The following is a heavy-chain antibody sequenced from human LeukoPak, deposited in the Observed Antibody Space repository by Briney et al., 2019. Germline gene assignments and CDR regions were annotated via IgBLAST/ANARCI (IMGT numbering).Heavy chain of an antibody. CDR2: INHSGST. D-gene: IGHD3-22*01. J-gene: IGHJ4*02. Sequence: SETLSLTCAVYGGSFSGYYWSWIRQPPGQGLEWIGEINHSGSTNYNPSLKSRVTISVDTSKNQFSLKLSSVSAADTAVYFCGTGYYYDSCGYYPPLWFFDYWGQGTLVPVSS. CDR1: GGSFSGYY. CDR3: GTGYYYDSCGYYPPLWFFDY. V-gene: IGHV4-34*01.